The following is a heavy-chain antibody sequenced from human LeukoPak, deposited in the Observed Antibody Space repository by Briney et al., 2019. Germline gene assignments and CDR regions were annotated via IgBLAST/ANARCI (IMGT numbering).Heavy chain of an antibody. V-gene: IGHV3-23*01. CDR2: ISGSGGST. CDR3: AKFLGYSYGGFDY. J-gene: IGHJ4*02. CDR1: GFTFSSYP. Sequence: GGSLRLSCAASGFTFSSYPMSWVRQAPGKGLEWVSAISGSGGSTYYADSVKGRFTISRDNSKNTLYLQMNSLRAEDTAVYYCAKFLGYSYGGFDYWGQGTLVTVSS. D-gene: IGHD5-18*01.